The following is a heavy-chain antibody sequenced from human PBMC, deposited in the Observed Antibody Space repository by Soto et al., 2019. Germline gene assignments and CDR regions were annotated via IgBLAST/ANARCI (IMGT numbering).Heavy chain of an antibody. Sequence: EVQLVESGGGLVQPGRSLRLSCAASGFTFDDYAMHWVRQAPGKGLEWVSGISWNSGSIGYAVSVKGRFTISRDNAKNSLYLQMNSLRAEDTALYYCAKGGDYGDYGEIDYWGQGTLVTVSS. CDR2: ISWNSGSI. V-gene: IGHV3-9*01. J-gene: IGHJ4*02. CDR1: GFTFDDYA. D-gene: IGHD4-17*01. CDR3: AKGGDYGDYGEIDY.